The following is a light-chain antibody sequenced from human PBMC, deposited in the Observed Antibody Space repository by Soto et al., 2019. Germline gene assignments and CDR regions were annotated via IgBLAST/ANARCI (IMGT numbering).Light chain of an antibody. CDR3: QQYKDGAWT. Sequence: DIQLTQSPSTLSASVGDRVTITCRASQRIDRYLAWYQQKPGKAPNLLVYDASTLEGGVPSRFSGSGSATEFILTISSLQPDDFATYYCQQYKDGAWTFGQGTRLEIK. CDR2: DAS. J-gene: IGKJ5*01. V-gene: IGKV1-5*01. CDR1: QRIDRY.